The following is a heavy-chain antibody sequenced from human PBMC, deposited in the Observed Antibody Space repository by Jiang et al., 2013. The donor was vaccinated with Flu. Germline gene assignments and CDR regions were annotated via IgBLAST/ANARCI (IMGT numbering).Heavy chain of an antibody. D-gene: IGHD5-12*01. Sequence: KVSCKASGGTFSSYAISWVRQAPGQGLEWMGGIIPIFGTANYAQKFQGRVTITADESTSTAYMELSSLRSEDTAVYYCARVPGSGYDFFDYWGQGTLVTVSS. V-gene: IGHV1-69*01. CDR1: GGTFSSYA. J-gene: IGHJ4*02. CDR2: IIPIFGTA. CDR3: ARVPGSGYDFFDY.